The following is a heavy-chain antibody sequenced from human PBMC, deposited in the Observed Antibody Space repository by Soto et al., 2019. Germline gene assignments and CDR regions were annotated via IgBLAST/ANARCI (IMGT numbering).Heavy chain of an antibody. CDR2: IIPILGIA. CDR1: GGTFSSYT. J-gene: IGHJ2*01. CDR3: ARPDCSSTSCLNWYFDL. Sequence: QVQLVQSGAEVKKPGSSVKVSCKASGGTFSSYTISWVRQAPGQGLEWMGRIIPILGIANYAQKFQGRVTITAXXSXSXXYMELGSLRSEDTDVYYCARPDCSSTSCLNWYFDLWGRGTLVTVSS. D-gene: IGHD2-2*01. V-gene: IGHV1-69*02.